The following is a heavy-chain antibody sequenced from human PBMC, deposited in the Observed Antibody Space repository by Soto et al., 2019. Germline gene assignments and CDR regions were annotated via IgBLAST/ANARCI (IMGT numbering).Heavy chain of an antibody. V-gene: IGHV4-31*03. D-gene: IGHD2-15*01. CDR2: IYYSGST. CDR1: GGSISSGGYY. J-gene: IGHJ4*02. Sequence: QVQLQESGPGLVKPSQTLSLTCTVSGGSISSGGYYWSWIRQHPGKGLEWIGYIYYSGSTYYNPSLKSRVTISVDTSKNQFSLKLSSVTAADTAVYYCARDPLGYCSGGSCYPRYYFDYWGQGTLVTVSS. CDR3: ARDPLGYCSGGSCYPRYYFDY.